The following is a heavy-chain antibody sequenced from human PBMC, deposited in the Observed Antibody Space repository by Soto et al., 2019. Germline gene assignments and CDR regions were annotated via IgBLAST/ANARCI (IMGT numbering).Heavy chain of an antibody. J-gene: IGHJ5*02. D-gene: IGHD2-15*01. V-gene: IGHV1-46*01. CDR1: GYTFTSYY. CDR3: ARDVGGCSGGSCYKVPNWFDP. Sequence: QVQLVQSGAEVKKPGASVKVSCKASGYTFTSYYMHWVRQAPGQGLEWMGITNPSGGSTSYAQKFQGRVTMTRDTSTSTVYMELSSLRSEDTAVYYCARDVGGCSGGSCYKVPNWFDPWGQGTLVTVSS. CDR2: TNPSGGST.